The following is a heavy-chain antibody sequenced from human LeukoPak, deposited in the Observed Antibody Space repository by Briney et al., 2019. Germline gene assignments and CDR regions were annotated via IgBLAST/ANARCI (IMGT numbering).Heavy chain of an antibody. CDR3: ARERRRYFDS. CDR2: MSTNSDNT. V-gene: IGHV1-8*01. J-gene: IGHJ4*02. Sequence: ASVKVSCKASGYTFTSHDINWVRQASGQGLEWMGWMSTNSDNTGYAQKFQGRISMTRDASISTAYMELSSLTSEDTAVYFCARERRRYFDSWGQGTLVTVSS. CDR1: GYTFTSHD.